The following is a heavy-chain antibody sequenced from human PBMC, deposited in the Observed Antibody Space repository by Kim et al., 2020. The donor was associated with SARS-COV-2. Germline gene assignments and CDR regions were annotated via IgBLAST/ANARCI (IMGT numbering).Heavy chain of an antibody. Sequence: SGPTLVNPTPTLTLTCSFSGFSLDTSGVTVGWIRQPPGKALEWLALIYWDDDKRYSPSLKSSLTITKDTSKNQVVLTMTNMDPVDTATYYCVRGIAAAVGFDFWGQGTTVTVSS. J-gene: IGHJ3*01. D-gene: IGHD6-13*01. CDR1: GFSLDTSGVT. CDR3: VRGIAAAVGFDF. V-gene: IGHV2-5*02. CDR2: IYWDDDK.